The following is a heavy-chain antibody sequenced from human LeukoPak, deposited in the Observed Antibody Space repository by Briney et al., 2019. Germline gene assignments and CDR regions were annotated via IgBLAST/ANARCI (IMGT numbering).Heavy chain of an antibody. D-gene: IGHD2-2*02. CDR2: ISSSNSYI. V-gene: IGHV3-21*01. Sequence: GGSLRLSCAAPGFTFGSYSMNWVRQAPGKGLEWVSSISSSNSYIYYADSVKGRFTISRDNAKNSLYLQMNSLRAEDTAVYYCARDGRGVVVPAAIQFYYGMDVWGQGTTVTVSS. J-gene: IGHJ6*02. CDR1: GFTFGSYS. CDR3: ARDGRGVVVPAAIQFYYGMDV.